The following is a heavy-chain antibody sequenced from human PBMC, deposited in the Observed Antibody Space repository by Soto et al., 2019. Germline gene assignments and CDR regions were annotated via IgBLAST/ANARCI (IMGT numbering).Heavy chain of an antibody. V-gene: IGHV3-30*09. CDR2: IQPDGVTK. CDR1: GFSLTVYS. J-gene: IGHJ4*02. Sequence: ESGGGVVRPGRSLRLSCRISGFSLTVYSMNWVRQAPAKGLEWVAVIQPDGVTKNYADSVQGRFVISGDNSKNTLYLEMDSLTPEDTAVYYCARGLQGFDYWGQGTLVTVSS. CDR3: ARGLQGFDY.